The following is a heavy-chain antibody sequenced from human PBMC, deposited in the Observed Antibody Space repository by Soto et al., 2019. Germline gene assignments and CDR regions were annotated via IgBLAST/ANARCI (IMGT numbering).Heavy chain of an antibody. Sequence: QVQLVQSGAEVKKPGSSVKVSCKASGGTFSSYAISWVRQAPGQGLEWMGGIIPIFGTANYAQKFQGRVTITADESPNTAYMELRSLRSEDTAVYYCARKGGTGAAAEYNWSDPWGQGTLVTVSS. J-gene: IGHJ5*02. V-gene: IGHV1-69*01. CDR1: GGTFSSYA. CDR3: ARKGGTGAAAEYNWSDP. CDR2: IIPIFGTA. D-gene: IGHD6-13*01.